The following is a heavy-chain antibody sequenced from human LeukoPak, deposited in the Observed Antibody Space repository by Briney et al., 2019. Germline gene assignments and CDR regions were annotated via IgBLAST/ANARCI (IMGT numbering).Heavy chain of an antibody. V-gene: IGHV4-34*01. CDR1: GGSFSGYY. CDR2: INHSGST. CDR3: ARHIGGRYYYYYMDA. Sequence: SETLSLTCAVYGGSFSGYYWSWIHQPPGKGLEWIGEINHSGSTNYNPSLKSRVTISVDTSKNQFSLKLSSVTAADTAVYYCARHIGGRYYYYYMDAWGKGTTVTISS. J-gene: IGHJ6*03. D-gene: IGHD2-21*01.